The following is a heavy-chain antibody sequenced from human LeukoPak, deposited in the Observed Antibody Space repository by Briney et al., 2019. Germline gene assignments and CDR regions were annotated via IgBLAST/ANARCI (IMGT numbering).Heavy chain of an antibody. CDR1: GFTFSSYW. CDR3: ARDASMDAFDI. D-gene: IGHD6-6*01. J-gene: IGHJ3*02. CDR2: IKQDGSEK. V-gene: IGHV3-7*01. Sequence: GGSLRLSCAASGFTFSSYWMSWVRQAPGKGLEWVANIKQDGSEKYYVDSVKGRFTISRDDAKNSLYLQMNSLRAEDTAVYCCARDASMDAFDIWGQGTMVTVSS.